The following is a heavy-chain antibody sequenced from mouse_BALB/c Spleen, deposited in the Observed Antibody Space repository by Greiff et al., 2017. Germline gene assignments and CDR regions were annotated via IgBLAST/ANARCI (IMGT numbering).Heavy chain of an antibody. Sequence: VQLQQSGAELVKPGASVKLSCTASGFNIKDTYMHWVKQRPEQGLEWIGRIDPANGNTKYDPKFQGKATITADTSSNTAYLQLSSLTSEDTAVYYCARSSDYYGSSWAYWGQGTLVTVSA. CDR2: IDPANGNT. CDR3: ARSSDYYGSSWAY. J-gene: IGHJ3*01. D-gene: IGHD1-1*01. V-gene: IGHV14-3*02. CDR1: GFNIKDTY.